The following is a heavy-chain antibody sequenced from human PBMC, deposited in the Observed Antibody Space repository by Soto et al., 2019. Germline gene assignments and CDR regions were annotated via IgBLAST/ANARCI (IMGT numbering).Heavy chain of an antibody. CDR2: ISGSDTGT. D-gene: IGHD2-15*01. J-gene: IGHJ4*02. CDR1: GFTFSTFA. Sequence: EVQLLESGGGLVQPGGSLRLSCAASGFTFSTFAMSWVRQAPGKGREWVSAISGSDTGTYYADSVKGRFTISRDNSQNTLYLQLNNRRAEDTAVYYCANGAIGACTGSRCYYLDYWGQGILVAVSS. CDR3: ANGAIGACTGSRCYYLDY. V-gene: IGHV3-23*01.